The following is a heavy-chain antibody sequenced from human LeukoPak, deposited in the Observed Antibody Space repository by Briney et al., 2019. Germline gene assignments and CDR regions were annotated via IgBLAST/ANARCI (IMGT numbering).Heavy chain of an antibody. CDR2: ISSSSSSYI. D-gene: IGHD2-15*01. J-gene: IGHJ4*02. CDR3: ARGYCSGGSCYSSGFDY. Sequence: GGSLRLSCAASGFTFSSYSMNWVRQAPGKGLEWVSSISSSSSSYIYYADSVKGRFTISRDNAKNSLYLQMNSLRAEDTAVYYCARGYCSGGSCYSSGFDYWGQGTLVTVSS. CDR1: GFTFSSYS. V-gene: IGHV3-21*01.